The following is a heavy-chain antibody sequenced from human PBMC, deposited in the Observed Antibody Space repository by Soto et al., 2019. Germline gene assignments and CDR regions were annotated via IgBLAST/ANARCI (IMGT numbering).Heavy chain of an antibody. CDR2: IDPSDSYT. Sequence: PGESLKISCKGSGYSFTSYWISWVRQMPGKGLEWMGRIDPSDSYTNYSPSFQGHVTISADKSISTAYLQWSSLKASDTAMYYCASYYGSDSYYGMDFWGQGTTVTVAS. CDR1: GYSFTSYW. D-gene: IGHD3-10*01. CDR3: ASYYGSDSYYGMDF. J-gene: IGHJ6*02. V-gene: IGHV5-10-1*01.